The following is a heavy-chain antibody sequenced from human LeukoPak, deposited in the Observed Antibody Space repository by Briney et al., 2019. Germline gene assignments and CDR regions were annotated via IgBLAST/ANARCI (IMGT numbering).Heavy chain of an antibody. Sequence: GGSLRLSCAGSGFTFGGYGMHWFRQTPGKGLEWVAVIAYDGSRAFYADSVKGRFTISRDNSKSTLYLQMNSLRAEDTAIHYCAKVPYSDYGSGRPPFMDVWGQGTTVAVSS. V-gene: IGHV3-33*03. CDR1: GFTFGGYG. CDR3: AKVPYSDYGSGRPPFMDV. D-gene: IGHD3-10*01. J-gene: IGHJ6*02. CDR2: IAYDGSRA.